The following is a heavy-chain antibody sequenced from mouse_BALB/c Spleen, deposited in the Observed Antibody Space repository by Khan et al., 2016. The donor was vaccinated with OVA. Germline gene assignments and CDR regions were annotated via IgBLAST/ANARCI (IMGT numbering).Heavy chain of an antibody. Sequence: QVQLQQSGPGLVAPSQSLSITCSVSGFSLTGYGVNWVRQPPGKGLEWLGMIWGDGSTDSNSALKSRLSISKDNSKSQVFLKMNSLQTDDTAMYYCARAYYGNYREAMDFWGQGTSVTVSS. CDR1: GFSLTGYG. D-gene: IGHD2-10*01. V-gene: IGHV2-6-7*01. J-gene: IGHJ4*01. CDR3: ARAYYGNYREAMDF. CDR2: IWGDGST.